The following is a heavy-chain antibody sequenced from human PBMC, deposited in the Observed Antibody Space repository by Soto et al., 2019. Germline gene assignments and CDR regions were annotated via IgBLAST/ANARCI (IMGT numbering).Heavy chain of an antibody. CDR2: ISGSGRTT. J-gene: IGHJ6*03. CDR1: GFTFGSYA. V-gene: IGHV3-23*01. D-gene: IGHD3-16*01. CDR3: AKFRGPSYSYYSMDV. Sequence: EVQLLESGGGLVQPGGSLRLSCAASGFTFGSYAMNWLRQAPGRGLECVSFISGSGRTTYYADSVKGRFTVSRDNSKNTLYLQMNSLRAVDTVLYYCAKFRGPSYSYYSMDVWGKGTTVTVSS.